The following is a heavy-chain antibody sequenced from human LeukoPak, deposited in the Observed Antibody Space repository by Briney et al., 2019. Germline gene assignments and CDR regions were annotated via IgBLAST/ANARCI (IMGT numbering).Heavy chain of an antibody. CDR1: GFTFSSYA. CDR3: AKELDSSGWNYYYGMDV. V-gene: IGHV3-23*01. D-gene: IGHD6-19*01. J-gene: IGHJ6*02. Sequence: HSGGSLRPSCAASGFTFSSYAMSWVRQAPGKGLEWVSAISGSGGSTYYADSVKGRFTISRDNSKNTLYLQMNSLRAEDTAVYYCAKELDSSGWNYYYGMDVWGQGTTVTVSS. CDR2: ISGSGGST.